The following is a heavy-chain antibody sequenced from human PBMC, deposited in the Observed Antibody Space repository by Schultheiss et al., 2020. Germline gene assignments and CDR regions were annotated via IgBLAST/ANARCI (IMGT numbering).Heavy chain of an antibody. J-gene: IGHJ6*02. D-gene: IGHD6-13*01. CDR3: ARDLAIAADYGMDV. V-gene: IGHV3-11*05. CDR1: GFTFSDYY. Sequence: GESLKISCAASGFTFSDYYMSWIRQAPGKGLEWVSYISSSSSYTNYADSVKGRFTISRDNAKNSLYLQMNSLRAEDTAVYYCARDLAIAADYGMDVWGQGTTVNVYS. CDR2: ISSSSSYT.